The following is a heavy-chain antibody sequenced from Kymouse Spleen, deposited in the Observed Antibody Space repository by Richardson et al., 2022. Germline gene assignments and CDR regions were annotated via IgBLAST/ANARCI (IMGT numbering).Heavy chain of an antibody. CDR2: INHSGST. CDR1: GGSFSGYY. CDR3: ARGRRVGATGWFDP. Sequence: QVQLQQWGAGLLKPSETLSLTCAVYGGSFSGYYWSWIRQPPGKGLEWIGEINHSGSTNYNPSLKSRVTISVDTSKNQFSLKLSSVTAADTAVYYCARGRRVGATGWFDPWGQGTLVTVSS. J-gene: IGHJ5*02. D-gene: IGHD1-26*01. V-gene: IGHV4-34*01.